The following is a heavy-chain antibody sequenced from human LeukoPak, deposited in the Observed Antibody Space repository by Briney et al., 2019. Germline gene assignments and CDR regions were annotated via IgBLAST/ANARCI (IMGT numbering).Heavy chain of an antibody. Sequence: SLSLTCTVSGLPISSGSYYSSWIRPPAGKGLEWVGRIYTGGSTNYNPSLKSRVTISVDTSKNQFSLKLSSVTAADTAVYYCARGPFITYFDYWGQGTLVTVSS. D-gene: IGHD3-22*01. CDR2: IYTGGST. V-gene: IGHV4-61*02. CDR3: ARGPFITYFDY. CDR1: GLPISSGSYY. J-gene: IGHJ4*02.